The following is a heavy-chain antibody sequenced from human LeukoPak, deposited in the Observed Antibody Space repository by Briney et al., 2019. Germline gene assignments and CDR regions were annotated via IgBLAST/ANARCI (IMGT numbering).Heavy chain of an antibody. CDR3: ARDSGERDSGSYLIAY. Sequence: GASVKVSCKSSVYTLTGYYMHWVRQAPGQGREWMGWINPNSCGTNYAQKLQDRLTMPRDTSISRAYMAVSRQSCDDTAVYYCARDSGERDSGSYLIAYWGQGTLVTVSS. V-gene: IGHV1-2*02. CDR2: INPNSCGT. D-gene: IGHD3-10*01. J-gene: IGHJ4*02. CDR1: VYTLTGYY.